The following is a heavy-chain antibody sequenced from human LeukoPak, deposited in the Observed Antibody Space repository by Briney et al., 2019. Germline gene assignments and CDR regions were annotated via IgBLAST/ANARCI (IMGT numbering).Heavy chain of an antibody. CDR1: GFTFSNYW. V-gene: IGHV3-74*01. Sequence: PGGSLRLSCAAPGFTFSNYWMHWVRQAPGKGLVWVSRINSDGSGATYADSVRGRFTISRDNAKNTLYLQVNSLRAEDTAVYYCARTEGTVAYDSWGQGTLVTVSS. CDR2: INSDGSGA. D-gene: IGHD4-23*01. CDR3: ARTEGTVAYDS. J-gene: IGHJ5*01.